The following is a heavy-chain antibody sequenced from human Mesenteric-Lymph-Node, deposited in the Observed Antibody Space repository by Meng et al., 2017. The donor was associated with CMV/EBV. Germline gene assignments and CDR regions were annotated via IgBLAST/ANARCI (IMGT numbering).Heavy chain of an antibody. CDR1: GFTFSSYW. CDR3: ARNVSLDYMRSSGAFDI. Sequence: ESLKISCAASGFTFSSYWMSWVRQPPGKGLEWIGEINHSGSTNYNPSLKSRVTISVDTSKNQFSLKLSSVTAADTAVYYCARNVSLDYMRSSGAFDIWGQGTMVTVSS. D-gene: IGHD4/OR15-4a*01. CDR2: INHSGST. V-gene: IGHV4-34*01. J-gene: IGHJ3*02.